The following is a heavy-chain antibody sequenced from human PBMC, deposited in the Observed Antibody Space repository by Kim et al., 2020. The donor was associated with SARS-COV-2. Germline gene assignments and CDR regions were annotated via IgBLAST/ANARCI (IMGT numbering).Heavy chain of an antibody. V-gene: IGHV3-48*02. CDR3: ARETYYDSSGYYGY. Sequence: ADSVKGRFTISRDNAKNSLYLQMNSLRDEDTAVYYCARETYYDSSGYYGYWGQGTLVTVSS. D-gene: IGHD3-22*01. J-gene: IGHJ4*02.